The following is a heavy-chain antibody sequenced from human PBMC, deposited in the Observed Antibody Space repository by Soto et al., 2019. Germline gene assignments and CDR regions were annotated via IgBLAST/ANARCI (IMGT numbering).Heavy chain of an antibody. CDR2: ISYDGGIK. V-gene: IGHV3-30-3*01. Sequence: QVQLVESGGGVARPGRYLTLSCAASGFTFNTYAMHWVRLPPGKGMEWVAAISYDGGIKYYADSVRDRFPISRDDSKCTLYLQMTSLRPGDSVLYYCARTEGFCNYWYTDWGQGTLVTVSS. CDR3: ARTEGFCNYWYTD. D-gene: IGHD2-8*02. J-gene: IGHJ4*02. CDR1: GFTFNTYA.